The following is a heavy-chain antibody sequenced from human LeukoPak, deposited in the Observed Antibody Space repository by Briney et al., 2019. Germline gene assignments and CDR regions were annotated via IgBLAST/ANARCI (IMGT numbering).Heavy chain of an antibody. V-gene: IGHV4-30-2*01. CDR3: ARASTTVVTRVSYFDY. D-gene: IGHD4-23*01. CDR2: IYHSGST. J-gene: IGHJ4*02. Sequence: SQTLSLTCAVSGGSISSGGYSWSWIWQPPGKGLEWIGYIYHSGSTYYNPSLKSRVTISVDRSKNQFSLKLSSVTAADTAVYYCARASTTVVTRVSYFDYWGQGTLVTVSS. CDR1: GGSISSGGYS.